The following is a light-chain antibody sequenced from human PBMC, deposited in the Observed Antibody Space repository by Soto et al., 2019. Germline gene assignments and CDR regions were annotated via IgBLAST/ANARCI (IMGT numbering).Light chain of an antibody. J-gene: IGKJ1*01. Sequence: DIVMTQSPLSLPVTPGAPASISCRSSQSLLHSNGYNYLDWYLQKPGQSPQLLIYFGSNRASGVPERFSGSGSGTDFTLKISRVEAEDGGVYYCMQALQTPPWTFGQGTKVE. CDR2: FGS. CDR3: MQALQTPPWT. CDR1: QSLLHSNGYNY. V-gene: IGKV2-28*01.